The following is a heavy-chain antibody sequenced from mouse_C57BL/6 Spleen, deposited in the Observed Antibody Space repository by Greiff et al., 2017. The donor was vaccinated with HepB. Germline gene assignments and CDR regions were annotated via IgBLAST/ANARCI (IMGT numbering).Heavy chain of an antibody. CDR3: ARIGGTTVYYAMDY. V-gene: IGHV1-55*01. CDR2: IYPGSGST. CDR1: GYTFTSYW. J-gene: IGHJ4*01. D-gene: IGHD1-1*01. Sequence: VQLQQPGAELVKPGASVKMSCKASGYTFTSYWITWVKQRPGQGLEWIGDIYPGSGSTNYNEKFKSKATLTVDTSSSPAYMQLSSLTSEDSAVYYCARIGGTTVYYAMDYWGQGTSVTVSS.